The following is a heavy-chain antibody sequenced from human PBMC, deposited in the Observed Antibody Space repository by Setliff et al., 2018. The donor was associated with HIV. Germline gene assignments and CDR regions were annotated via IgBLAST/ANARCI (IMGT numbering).Heavy chain of an antibody. V-gene: IGHV4-4*09. Sequence: PSETLSLTCTVSGGSISSYYWSWIRQPPGKGLEWIGYIYTSGSTNYNPSLKSRVTISVDTSKNQFSLKLSSVTAADTAVYYCARSNPGITAGLLAYWGPGTLVTVSS. CDR2: IYTSGST. D-gene: IGHD6-13*01. J-gene: IGHJ4*02. CDR1: GGSISSYY. CDR3: ARSNPGITAGLLAY.